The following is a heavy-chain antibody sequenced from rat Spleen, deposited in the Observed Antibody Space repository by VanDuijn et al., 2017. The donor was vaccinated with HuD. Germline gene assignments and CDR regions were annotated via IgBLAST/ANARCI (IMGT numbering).Heavy chain of an antibody. Sequence: EVQLMESGRGLVQPGRSLKLSCVVSGFTFSNYWMAWVRQAPGKGLEWVASIINTGDSTFYPDSVKGRFTISRDNAKSTLYLQMDSLRSEDTATYYCARSVFDYWGQGVMVTVSS. J-gene: IGHJ2*01. CDR2: IINTGDST. CDR3: ARSVFDY. CDR1: GFTFSNYW. V-gene: IGHV5-31*01.